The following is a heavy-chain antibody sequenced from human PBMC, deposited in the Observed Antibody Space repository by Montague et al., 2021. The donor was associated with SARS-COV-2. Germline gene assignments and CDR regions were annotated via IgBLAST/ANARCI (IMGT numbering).Heavy chain of an antibody. D-gene: IGHD6-13*01. J-gene: IGHJ3*02. Sequence: SLRLSCAASGFTFSSYAMHWVRQAPGKGLEWVAVISYDRSNKYYADSVKGRFTISRDNSKNTLYLQMNSLRAEDTAVYYCAREIAAAAYAFDIWGQGTMVTVSS. CDR1: GFTFSSYA. CDR2: ISYDRSNK. CDR3: AREIAAAAYAFDI. V-gene: IGHV3-30-3*01.